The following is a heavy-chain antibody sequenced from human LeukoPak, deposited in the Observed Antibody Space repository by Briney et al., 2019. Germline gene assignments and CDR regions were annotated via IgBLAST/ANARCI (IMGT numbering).Heavy chain of an antibody. Sequence: PGGPLRLSCAASGFTFSSYGMHWLRQAPGKGLEWVAVISYDGSNKYYADSVKGRFTISRDNSKNTLYLQMNSLRAEDTAVYYCAKDFHSTVPAYFDYWGQGTLVTVSS. J-gene: IGHJ4*02. CDR1: GFTFSSYG. D-gene: IGHD4-17*01. CDR2: ISYDGSNK. CDR3: AKDFHSTVPAYFDY. V-gene: IGHV3-30*18.